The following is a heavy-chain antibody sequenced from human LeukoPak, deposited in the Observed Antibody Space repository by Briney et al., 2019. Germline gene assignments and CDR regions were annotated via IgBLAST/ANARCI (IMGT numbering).Heavy chain of an antibody. Sequence: ASVKVSCKASGYTFTSYYMHWVRQAPGQGLEWMGIINPSGGSTSYAQKFQGRVTMTRDTSTSTVYMELSSLRSEDTAVYYCARGPVSSSWSFPAMLGYWGQGTLVTVSS. J-gene: IGHJ4*02. V-gene: IGHV1-46*01. D-gene: IGHD6-13*01. CDR2: INPSGGST. CDR3: ARGPVSSSWSFPAMLGY. CDR1: GYTFTSYY.